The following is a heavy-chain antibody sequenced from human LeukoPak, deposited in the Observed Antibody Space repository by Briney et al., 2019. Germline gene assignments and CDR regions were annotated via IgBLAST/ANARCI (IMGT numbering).Heavy chain of an antibody. Sequence: ETLSLTCAVYGGSFSGYYWSWIRQPPGKGLEWIGEINHSGSTNYNPSLESRVTISVDTSKNQFSLKLSSVTAADTAVYYCASQSYDILTGYYVDYWGRGTLVTVSS. CDR1: GGSFSGYY. CDR3: ASQSYDILTGYYVDY. J-gene: IGHJ4*02. V-gene: IGHV4-34*01. CDR2: INHSGST. D-gene: IGHD3-9*01.